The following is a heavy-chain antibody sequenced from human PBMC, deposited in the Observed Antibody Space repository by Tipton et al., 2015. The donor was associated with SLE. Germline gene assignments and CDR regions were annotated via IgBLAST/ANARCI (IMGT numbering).Heavy chain of an antibody. Sequence: TLSLTCTVSDGSISSSSYYWSWIRQPAGKGLEWIGYIYTSGSTNYNPSLKSRVTISVDTSKNQFSLKLSSVTAADTAVYYCARGPDRHKGQYFQHWGQGTLVTVSS. D-gene: IGHD1-14*01. CDR2: IYTSGST. CDR1: DGSISSSSYY. J-gene: IGHJ1*01. CDR3: ARGPDRHKGQYFQH. V-gene: IGHV4-61*09.